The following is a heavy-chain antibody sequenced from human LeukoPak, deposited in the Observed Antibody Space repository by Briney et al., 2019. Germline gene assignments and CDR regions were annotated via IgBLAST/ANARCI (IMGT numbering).Heavy chain of an antibody. V-gene: IGHV4-39*07. CDR3: ARQRTVSTTRGFDI. D-gene: IGHD5/OR15-5a*01. Sequence: PSETLSLTCTVSGGSISSRTYYWGWIRQPPGKGLEWIGSIYYTGSTNYNPSLKSRVTLSVDMSKNQFSLNLSSVTAADTAVYWCARQRTVSTTRGFDIWGQGTMVTVSS. J-gene: IGHJ3*02. CDR1: GGSISSRTYY. CDR2: IYYTGST.